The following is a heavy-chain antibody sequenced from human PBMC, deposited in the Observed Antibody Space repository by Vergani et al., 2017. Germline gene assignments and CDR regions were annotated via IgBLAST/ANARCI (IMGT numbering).Heavy chain of an antibody. CDR3: ARVPPTYYYMDV. V-gene: IGHV1-46*01. CDR2: INPSGGST. Sequence: QVLLVQSGAEVKKPGASVRVSCKTSGYTFTNDYIHWVRQAPGQGLEWMGIINPSGGSTTYAQQFQGRLTMTRDTSTSTVYMDLSNLRSEDTAVYYCARVPPTYYYMDVWGKGTTVTVSS. CDR1: GYTFTNDY. J-gene: IGHJ6*03.